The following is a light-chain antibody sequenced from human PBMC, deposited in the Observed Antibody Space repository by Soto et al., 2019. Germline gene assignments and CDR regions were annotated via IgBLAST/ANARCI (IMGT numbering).Light chain of an antibody. CDR1: QDITNF. Sequence: DTQMTQSPSSLSASVGDRVTITCQASQDITNFLNWYQQKPGEAPKVLIYDVSNLHTGVPSMFSGSGARTHFSLTITNLQPEDIATYYCQQYDSVPITFGQGTRL. V-gene: IGKV1-33*01. CDR2: DVS. CDR3: QQYDSVPIT. J-gene: IGKJ5*01.